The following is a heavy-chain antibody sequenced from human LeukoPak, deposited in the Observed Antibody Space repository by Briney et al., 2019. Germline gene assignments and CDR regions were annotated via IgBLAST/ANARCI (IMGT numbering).Heavy chain of an antibody. D-gene: IGHD2-15*01. Sequence: SETLSLTCTVSGGSITTVYWSWIRQPPGKGLEWIGYISYSGSSNYNPSLKSRVTISIDKSKNQFSLKLTSVTAADTAVYYCARVSGGFAYYFDFWGQGTLVTVSS. CDR3: ARVSGGFAYYFDF. V-gene: IGHV4-59*01. CDR2: ISYSGSS. CDR1: GGSITTVY. J-gene: IGHJ4*02.